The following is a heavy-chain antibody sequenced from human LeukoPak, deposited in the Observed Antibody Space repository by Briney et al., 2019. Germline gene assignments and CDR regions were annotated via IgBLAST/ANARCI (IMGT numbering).Heavy chain of an antibody. CDR3: ARLVGMYYYYYGMDV. CDR2: ISSSGSTI. Sequence: GGSLRLSCAAPGFTFSSYEMNWVRQAPGKGLEWVSYISSSGSTIYYADSVKGRFTISRDNAKKSLYLQMNSLRAEDTAVYYCARLVGMYYYYYGMDVWGKGTTVTVSS. V-gene: IGHV3-48*03. CDR1: GFTFSSYE. J-gene: IGHJ6*04. D-gene: IGHD6-19*01.